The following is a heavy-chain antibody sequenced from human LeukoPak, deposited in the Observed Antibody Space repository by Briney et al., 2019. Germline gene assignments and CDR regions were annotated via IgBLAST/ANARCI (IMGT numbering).Heavy chain of an antibody. J-gene: IGHJ4*02. CDR3: ARDRGSSRNYYFDY. CDR2: INPNSGGT. CDR1: GYTFTGYY. Sequence: ASVKVSCKASGYTFTGYYVHWVRQAPGQGLEWMGRINPNSGGTNYAQKFQGRVTMTRDTSISTAYMELSRLRSDDTGVYYCARDRGSSRNYYFDYWGQGTLVTVSS. D-gene: IGHD6-13*01. V-gene: IGHV1-2*05.